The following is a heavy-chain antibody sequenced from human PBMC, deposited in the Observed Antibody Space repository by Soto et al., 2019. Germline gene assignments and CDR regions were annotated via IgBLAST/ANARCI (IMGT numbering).Heavy chain of an antibody. CDR1: GFTFASFD. D-gene: IGHD3-9*01. CDR2: ISFDGKKK. V-gene: IGHV3-30*04. CDR3: ARSLDAFYYYYYGLDV. J-gene: IGHJ6*02. Sequence: GGSLRLSCAASGFTFASFDMHWVRQAPGKGLEWVAVISFDGKKKYYGDSVKGRFTISRDISQNTVSLQMNSLKSEDTAVYYCARSLDAFYYYYYGLDVWGQGTTVTVSS.